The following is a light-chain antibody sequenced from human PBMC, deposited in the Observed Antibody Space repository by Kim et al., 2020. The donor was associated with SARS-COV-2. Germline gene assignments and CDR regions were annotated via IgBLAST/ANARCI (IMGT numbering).Light chain of an antibody. CDR2: SAS. CDR3: QHHNNWPPYT. CDR1: QTVGSH. V-gene: IGKV3-15*01. Sequence: VSPGESATLSCRASQTVGSHLAWYQQKPGHAPRLLIYSASTRATGIPPRFRGSGSGTEFTLTISSLQSEDSAIYYCQHHNNWPPYTFGQGTKLEI. J-gene: IGKJ2*01.